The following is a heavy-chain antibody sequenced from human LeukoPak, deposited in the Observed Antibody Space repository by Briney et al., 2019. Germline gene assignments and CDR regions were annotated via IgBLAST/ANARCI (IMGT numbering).Heavy chain of an antibody. D-gene: IGHD5-18*01. CDR2: IIPIFGTA. Sequence: SVKVSCKASGGTFSSYAISWVRQAPGQGLEWMGGIIPIFGTANYAQKFQGRVTITTDESTSTAYVELSSLRSEDTAVYYCARERGYSYGSRYAFDIWGQGTMVTVSS. V-gene: IGHV1-69*05. CDR3: ARERGYSYGSRYAFDI. CDR1: GGTFSSYA. J-gene: IGHJ3*02.